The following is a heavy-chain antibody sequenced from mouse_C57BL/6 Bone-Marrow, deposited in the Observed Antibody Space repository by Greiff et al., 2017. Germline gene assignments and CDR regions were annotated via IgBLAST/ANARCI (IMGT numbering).Heavy chain of an antibody. J-gene: IGHJ3*01. CDR1: GYTFTSYT. Sequence: QVQLQQSGAELARPGASVKMSCKASGYTFTSYTMHWVKQRPGQGLEWIGYINPSSGYTKYNQKFKDKATLTADKSSSTASMQLSSLTSEDSAVYYCARGYYGSSRFAYWGQGTLVTVSA. V-gene: IGHV1-4*01. D-gene: IGHD1-1*01. CDR2: INPSSGYT. CDR3: ARGYYGSSRFAY.